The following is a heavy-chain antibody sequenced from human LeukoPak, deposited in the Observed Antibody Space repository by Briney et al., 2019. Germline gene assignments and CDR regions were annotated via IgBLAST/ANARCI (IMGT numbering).Heavy chain of an antibody. CDR1: GFTFSGYA. V-gene: IGHV3-23*01. Sequence: PGGSLRLSCAASGFTFSGYAMSWVRQAPGKGLEWVSGISGSGGTKYYADSVKGRFTISRDNSKNTLYLQMNSLRAEDTAVYYCAKAPTTVTPSNFDYWGQGTLVTVSS. J-gene: IGHJ4*02. D-gene: IGHD4-17*01. CDR3: AKAPTTVTPSNFDY. CDR2: ISGSGGTK.